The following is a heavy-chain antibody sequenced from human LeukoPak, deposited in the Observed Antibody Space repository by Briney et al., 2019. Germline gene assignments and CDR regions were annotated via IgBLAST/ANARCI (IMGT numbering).Heavy chain of an antibody. D-gene: IGHD2-2*02. CDR3: ARGFAWAIRVAPYADY. CDR1: GGTFSSYA. Sequence: ASVKVSCKASGGTFSSYAISWVRQAPGQGLEWMGRIIPILGIANYAQKFQGRVTITADKSTNTAYMELSSLRSEDTAVYYCARGFAWAIRVAPYADYWGQGTLVIVSS. J-gene: IGHJ4*02. CDR2: IIPILGIA. V-gene: IGHV1-69*04.